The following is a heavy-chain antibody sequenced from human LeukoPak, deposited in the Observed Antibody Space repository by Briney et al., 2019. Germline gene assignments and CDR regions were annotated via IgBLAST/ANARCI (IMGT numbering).Heavy chain of an antibody. CDR1: GYSISSGYY. Sequence: PSETLSLTCAVSGYSISSGYYWGWIRQPPGKGLEWIGSVYHSGSTYYNRSLKSRVTISVDTSKNQFSLKLSSVTAADTAVYYCARDRVGTADYWGQGTLVTVSS. D-gene: IGHD2-21*02. V-gene: IGHV4-38-2*02. CDR3: ARDRVGTADY. CDR2: VYHSGST. J-gene: IGHJ4*02.